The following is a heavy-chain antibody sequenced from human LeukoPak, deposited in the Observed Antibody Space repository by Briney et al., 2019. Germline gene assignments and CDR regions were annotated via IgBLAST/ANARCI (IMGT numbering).Heavy chain of an antibody. CDR2: IYHSGST. CDR3: ARGIAAAGTFLLYYYYMDV. V-gene: IGHV4-39*07. CDR1: GGSISSSNYY. J-gene: IGHJ6*03. Sequence: SETLSLTCTVSGGSISSSNYYWGWIRQPPGKGLEWIGSIYHSGSTYYNPSLKSRVTISVDTSKNQFSLKLSSVTAADTAVYYCARGIAAAGTFLLYYYYMDVWGKGTTVTVSS. D-gene: IGHD6-13*01.